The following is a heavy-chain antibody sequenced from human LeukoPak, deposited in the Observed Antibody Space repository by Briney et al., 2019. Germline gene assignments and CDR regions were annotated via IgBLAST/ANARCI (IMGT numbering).Heavy chain of an antibody. V-gene: IGHV3-7*01. Sequence: GGSLRLSCEASGFTFRTFWMSWVRQAPGKGLEWVANINQDGSEKYYVDSVRGRFTISRDNAKNSLYLQMNSLRDEDTALYYCARGGRVHFDYWGQGTLVGVSS. CDR3: ARGGRVHFDY. J-gene: IGHJ4*02. CDR1: GFTFRTFW. CDR2: INQDGSEK.